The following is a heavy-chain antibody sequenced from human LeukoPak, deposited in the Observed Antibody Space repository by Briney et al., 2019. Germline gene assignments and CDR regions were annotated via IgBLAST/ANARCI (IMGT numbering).Heavy chain of an antibody. Sequence: KPSETLSLTCTGSGGSISSYYWSWIRQPPGKGLEWIGYIYYSGSTNYNPSLKSRVTISVDTSKNQFSLKLSSVTAADTAVYYCARVKRDSSGWYSFNFDYWGQGTLVTVSS. CDR3: ARVKRDSSGWYSFNFDY. J-gene: IGHJ4*02. CDR1: GGSISSYY. CDR2: IYYSGST. D-gene: IGHD6-19*01. V-gene: IGHV4-59*01.